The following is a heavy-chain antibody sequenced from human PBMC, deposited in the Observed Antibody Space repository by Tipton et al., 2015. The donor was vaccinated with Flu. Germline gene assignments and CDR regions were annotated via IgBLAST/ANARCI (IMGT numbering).Heavy chain of an antibody. CDR2: IYPSGTT. D-gene: IGHD2-2*01. J-gene: IGHJ5*02. Sequence: TLSLTCTVSSGSIRSTNYFCAWIRQPPGKRLELIGSIYPSGTTYYNPSLKSRVTISVDTSKGQFSLKLRSVTAADTAVYYCAREVPRFSDIVIGPAAIHNCFDPWGLGTRVTVSS. V-gene: IGHV4-39*02. CDR3: AREVPRFSDIVIGPAAIHNCFDP. CDR1: SGSIRSTNYF.